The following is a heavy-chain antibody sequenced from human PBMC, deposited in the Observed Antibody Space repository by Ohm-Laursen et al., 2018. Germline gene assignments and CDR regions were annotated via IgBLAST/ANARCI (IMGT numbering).Heavy chain of an antibody. CDR3: ERGHRTYYYGSGRSPGMDV. V-gene: IGHV4-34*01. J-gene: IGHJ4*02. Sequence: SGTLSLTCTVSGGSISSYYWSWIRQPPGKGLEWIGEINHSGSTNYNPSLKSRVTISVDTSKNQFSLKLSSVTAADTAVYYCERGHRTYYYGSGRSPGMDVWGQGTLVTVSS. CDR2: INHSGST. D-gene: IGHD3-10*01. CDR1: GGSISSYY.